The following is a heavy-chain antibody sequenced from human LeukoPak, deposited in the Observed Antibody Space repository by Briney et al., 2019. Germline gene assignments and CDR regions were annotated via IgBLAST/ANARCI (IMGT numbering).Heavy chain of an antibody. CDR2: INPSGGST. D-gene: IGHD3-3*01. V-gene: IGHV1-46*01. J-gene: IGHJ5*02. CDR1: GYTFTSYY. Sequence: ASVKVSCKASGYTFTSYYMHWVRQAPGQGLEWMGIINPSGGSTSYAQKFQGRVTMTRDTSTSTVYTELSSLRSEDTAVYYCARDSFWSGYNNWFDPWGQGTLVTVSS. CDR3: ARDSFWSGYNNWFDP.